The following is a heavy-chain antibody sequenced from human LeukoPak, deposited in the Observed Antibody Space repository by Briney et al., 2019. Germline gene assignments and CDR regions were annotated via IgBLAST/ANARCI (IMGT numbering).Heavy chain of an antibody. CDR3: ARIGYYDSSGPPRDY. J-gene: IGHJ4*02. Sequence: GASVKVSCKASGYTFTSYGISWVRQAPGQGLEWMGWISAYNGNTNYAQKLQGRVTMTTDTSTSTAYMELRSLRSDDTAVYYCARIGYYDSSGPPRDYWGQGTLVTVSS. CDR1: GYTFTSYG. D-gene: IGHD3-22*01. CDR2: ISAYNGNT. V-gene: IGHV1-18*01.